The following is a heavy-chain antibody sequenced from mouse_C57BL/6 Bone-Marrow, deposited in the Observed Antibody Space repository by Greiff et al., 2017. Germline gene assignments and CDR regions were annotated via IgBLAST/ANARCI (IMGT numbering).Heavy chain of an antibody. CDR3: AREGYYYGSSRYYAMDY. D-gene: IGHD1-1*01. Sequence: EVKLMESGPGLVKPSQSLSLTCSVTGYSITSGYYWNWIRQFPGNKLEWMGYISYDGSNNYNPYLKNRISITRDTSKNQFFLKLNSVTTEDTATYYCAREGYYYGSSRYYAMDYWGQGTSVTVSS. V-gene: IGHV3-6*01. CDR2: ISYDGSN. J-gene: IGHJ4*01. CDR1: GYSITSGYY.